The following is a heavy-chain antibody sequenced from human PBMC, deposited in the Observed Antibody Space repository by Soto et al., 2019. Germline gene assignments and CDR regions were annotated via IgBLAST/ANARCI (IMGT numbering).Heavy chain of an antibody. CDR2: IYSGGST. CDR1: GFTVSSNY. J-gene: IGHJ6*02. V-gene: IGHV3-53*02. D-gene: IGHD6-19*01. Sequence: EVQLVETGGGLIQPGGSLRLSCAASGFTVSSNYMSWVRQAPGQGLEWVSGIYSGGSTYYAESVKGRFTITRDNSKNTRYLQMNSLRAEDTAVYYCARRSSGRLNGMDFWGQGTTVTVSS. CDR3: ARRSSGRLNGMDF.